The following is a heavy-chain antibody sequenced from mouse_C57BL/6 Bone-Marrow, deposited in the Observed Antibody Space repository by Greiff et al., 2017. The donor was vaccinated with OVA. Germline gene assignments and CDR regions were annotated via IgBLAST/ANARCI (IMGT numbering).Heavy chain of an antibody. V-gene: IGHV2-4*01. J-gene: IGHJ1*03. Sequence: VQGVESGPGLVQPSQSLSITCTVSGFSLTSYGVHWVRQPPGKGLEWLGVIWSGGSTDYNAAFISRLSISKDNSKSQVFFKMNSLQADDTAIYYCAKADYGTPYWYFDVWGTGTTVTVSS. D-gene: IGHD1-1*01. CDR1: GFSLTSYG. CDR2: IWSGGST. CDR3: AKADYGTPYWYFDV.